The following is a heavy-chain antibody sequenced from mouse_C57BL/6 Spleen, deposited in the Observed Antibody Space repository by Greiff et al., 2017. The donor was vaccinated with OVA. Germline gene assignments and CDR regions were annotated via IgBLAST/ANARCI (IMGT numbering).Heavy chain of an antibody. CDR2: IYPGDGDT. Sequence: VQLQQSGPELVKPGASVKISCKASGYAFSSSWMNWVKQRPGKGLEWIGRIYPGDGDTNYNGKFKGKATLTADKSSSTAYMQLSSLTSEDSAVYFCARTRDWPWYFDVWGTGTTVTVSS. D-gene: IGHD3-3*01. CDR1: GYAFSSSW. CDR3: ARTRDWPWYFDV. V-gene: IGHV1-82*01. J-gene: IGHJ1*03.